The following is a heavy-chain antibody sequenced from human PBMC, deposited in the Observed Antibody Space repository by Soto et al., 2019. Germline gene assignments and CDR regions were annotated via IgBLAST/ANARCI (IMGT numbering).Heavy chain of an antibody. J-gene: IGHJ5*02. CDR2: ISAYNGNT. Sequence: QAQLVQSGAEVKNPGASVRVYCKASGYTFTSYGISWVRQAPGQGLEWMGWISAYNGNTNYAQKLQGRVTMTTDTSTCTAYMELRSLRSDDTAVYYCARELAVEAKECLYPWGPGTLVTVSS. D-gene: IGHD6-19*01. V-gene: IGHV1-18*01. CDR1: GYTFTSYG. CDR3: ARELAVEAKECLYP.